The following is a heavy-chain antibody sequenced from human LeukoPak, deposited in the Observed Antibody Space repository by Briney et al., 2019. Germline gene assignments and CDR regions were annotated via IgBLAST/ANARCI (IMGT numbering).Heavy chain of an antibody. V-gene: IGHV4-4*07. Sequence: PSETLSLTCTVSGGSISSYHWSWIRQPAGKGLEWIGRIYTSGSTNYNPSLKSRVTMSVDTSKNQFSLKLSSVTAADTAVYYCASTGYSSGYGVYYFDYWGQGTLVTVSS. CDR3: ASTGYSSGYGVYYFDY. CDR1: GGSISSYH. CDR2: IYTSGST. D-gene: IGHD6-19*01. J-gene: IGHJ4*02.